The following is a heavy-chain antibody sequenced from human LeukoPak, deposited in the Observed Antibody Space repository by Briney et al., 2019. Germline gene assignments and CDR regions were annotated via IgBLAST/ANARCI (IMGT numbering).Heavy chain of an antibody. CDR2: INPNSGGT. Sequence: GASVKVSCKASGYTFTGYYMHWVRQAPGQGLEWMGWINPNSGGTNYAQKFQGRVTMTRDKSISTAYLQWSSLKASDTAMYYCARLGSYGHGDYFDYWGQGTLVTVSS. CDR3: ARLGSYGHGDYFDY. CDR1: GYTFTGYY. V-gene: IGHV1-2*02. D-gene: IGHD5-18*01. J-gene: IGHJ4*02.